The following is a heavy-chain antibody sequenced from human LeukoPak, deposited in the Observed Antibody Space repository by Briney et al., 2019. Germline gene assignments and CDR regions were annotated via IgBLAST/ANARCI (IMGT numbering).Heavy chain of an antibody. CDR1: GYTFSDYY. CDR2: INPNSGVT. V-gene: IGHV1-2*06. J-gene: IGHJ4*02. D-gene: IGHD6-13*01. CDR3: AKGFMSAAGPFDY. Sequence: ASVKVSCRASGYTFSDYYIHFVRQAPGQGLEWMGRINPNSGVTNFAPNFQVRVTMTRDTSMNTAYMQLSGLTSDDTAVYFCAKGFMSAAGPFDYRGQGTLVNVSS.